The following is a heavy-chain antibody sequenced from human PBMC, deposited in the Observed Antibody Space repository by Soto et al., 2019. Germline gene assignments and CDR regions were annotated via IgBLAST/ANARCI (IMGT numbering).Heavy chain of an antibody. D-gene: IGHD1-1*01. CDR2: VSAGSSSI. Sequence: EVQLVESGGGLVKPGGSLRLSCAASGFTFGSYTMNWVRQAPGRGLEWVSSVSAGSSSIYYADSVKGRLTISRDNARNSLYLQLNSLSAEDTAVYYCARGTGYFDFWGQGTLVTVSS. CDR3: ARGTGYFDF. V-gene: IGHV3-21*01. J-gene: IGHJ4*02. CDR1: GFTFGSYT.